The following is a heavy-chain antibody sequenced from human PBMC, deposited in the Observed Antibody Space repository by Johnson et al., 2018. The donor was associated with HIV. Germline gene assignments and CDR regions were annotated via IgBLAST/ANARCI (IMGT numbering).Heavy chain of an antibody. CDR2: ISYDGSNK. D-gene: IGHD1-26*01. CDR1: GFTFSSYA. J-gene: IGHJ3*02. CDR3: AIIPPGGAGKGADAFDI. Sequence: QVQLVEYGGGVVQPGRSLRLSCAASGFTFSSYAMHWVRQAPGKGLEWVAVISYDGSNKYYADSVKGRFTISRDNSKNTLYLQMNSLRAEDTAVYYCAIIPPGGAGKGADAFDIWGQGTMVTVSS. V-gene: IGHV3-30-3*01.